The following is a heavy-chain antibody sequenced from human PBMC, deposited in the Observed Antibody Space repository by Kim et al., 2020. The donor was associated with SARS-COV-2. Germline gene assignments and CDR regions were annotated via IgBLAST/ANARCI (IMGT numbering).Heavy chain of an antibody. V-gene: IGHV1-24*01. CDR1: GYTLTELS. J-gene: IGHJ4*02. Sequence: ASVKVSCKVSGYTLTELSMHWVRQAPGKGLEWMGGFDPEDGETIYAQKFQGRVTMTEDTSTDTAYMELSSLRSEDTAVYYCATDDYGSGPKGPALGYWGQGTLVTVSS. CDR3: ATDDYGSGPKGPALGY. D-gene: IGHD3-10*01. CDR2: FDPEDGET.